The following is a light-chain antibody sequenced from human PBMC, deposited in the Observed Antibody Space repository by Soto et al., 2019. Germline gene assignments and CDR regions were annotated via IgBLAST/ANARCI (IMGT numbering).Light chain of an antibody. V-gene: IGKV3-15*01. CDR3: QQYNDWLGT. J-gene: IGKJ4*01. CDR1: QSVSSK. CDR2: GAS. Sequence: EIVMTQSPATLSVPPGERATLSCRASQSVSSKLAWYQQKPGQAPRLLIYGASARATGVPARFSGSGSGTEFTLTISSLLSEDFAVYYCQQYNDWLGTFGGGTKVEIK.